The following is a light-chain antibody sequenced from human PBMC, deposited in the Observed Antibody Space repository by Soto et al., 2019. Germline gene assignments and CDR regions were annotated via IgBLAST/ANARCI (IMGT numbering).Light chain of an antibody. CDR1: QSVSSN. V-gene: IGKV3-15*01. CDR3: QQYNVWPLT. Sequence: EVLMTQSPATLSVSPGERATLSCSASQSVSSNLAWYQQKPGQTPKLLIYVASTRATGIPARFSGSGSGTEFTLTISSLQSEDFAVYYCQQYNVWPLTFGGGTKVEFK. J-gene: IGKJ4*01. CDR2: VAS.